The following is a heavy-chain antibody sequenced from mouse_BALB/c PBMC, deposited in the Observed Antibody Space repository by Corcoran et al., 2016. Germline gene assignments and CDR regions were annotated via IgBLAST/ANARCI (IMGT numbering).Heavy chain of an antibody. J-gene: IGHJ3*01. CDR2: INTYTGEP. V-gene: IGHV9-3-1*01. CDR1: GYTFTNYG. D-gene: IGHD1-1*01. CDR3: AITTVVATFAY. Sequence: QIQLVQSGPELNKPGETVKISCKASGYTFTNYGMNWVKQAPGKGLKWMGWINTYTGEPTYADDFKGRFAFSLETSASTAYLQINNLKNEDTATYFCAITTVVATFAYWGQGTLVTVSA.